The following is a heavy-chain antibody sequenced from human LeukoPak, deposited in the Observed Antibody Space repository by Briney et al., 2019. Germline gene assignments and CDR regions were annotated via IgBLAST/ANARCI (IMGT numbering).Heavy chain of an antibody. CDR2: IYYSGST. J-gene: IGHJ5*02. V-gene: IGHV4-59*01. CDR3: ASWGMAAAGRNNWFDP. CDR1: GGSISSYY. D-gene: IGHD6-13*01. Sequence: SETLSLTCTVSGGSISSYYWSWIRQPPGKGLEWIGYIYYSGSTNYDPSLKSRVTISVDTSKNQFSLKLSSVTAADTAVYYCASWGMAAAGRNNWFDPWGQGTLVTVSS.